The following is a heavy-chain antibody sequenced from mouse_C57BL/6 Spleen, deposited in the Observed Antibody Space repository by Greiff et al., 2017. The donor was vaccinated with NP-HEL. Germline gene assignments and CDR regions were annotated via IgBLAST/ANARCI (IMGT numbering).Heavy chain of an antibody. J-gene: IGHJ1*03. V-gene: IGHV3-1*01. CDR1: GYSITSGYD. Sequence: DVMLVESGPGMVKPSQSLSLTCTVTGYSITSGYDWHWIRHLPGNKLEWMGYISYSGSTNYNPSLKSRISITHDTSKNHFFLKLNSVTTEDTATYYCARDLWDYYGSPRYFDVWGTGTTVTVSS. D-gene: IGHD1-1*01. CDR2: ISYSGST. CDR3: ARDLWDYYGSPRYFDV.